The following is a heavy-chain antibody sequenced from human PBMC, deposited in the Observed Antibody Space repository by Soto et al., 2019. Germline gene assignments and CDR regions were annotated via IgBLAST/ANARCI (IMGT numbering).Heavy chain of an antibody. V-gene: IGHV1-58*02. Sequence: GASVKVSCKASGFTFTSSAMHWVRQARGQRLEWIGWIVVGSGNTNYAQKFQERVTITRDMSTSTAYMELSSLRSEDTAVYYCAGSVCGFRLHFLDGWGKGTTVTVSS. CDR2: IVVGSGNT. J-gene: IGHJ6*04. D-gene: IGHD5-12*01. CDR1: GFTFTSSA. CDR3: AGSVCGFRLHFLDG.